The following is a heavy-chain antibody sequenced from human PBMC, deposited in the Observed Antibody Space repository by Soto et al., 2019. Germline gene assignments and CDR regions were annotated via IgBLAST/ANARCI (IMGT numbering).Heavy chain of an antibody. CDR3: AKPLETVSIAVAGTGVDY. D-gene: IGHD6-19*01. J-gene: IGHJ4*02. CDR1: GFTFSSYG. V-gene: IGHV3-30*18. Sequence: GGSLRLSCAASGFTFSSYGMHWVRQAPGKGLEWVAVISYDGSNKYYADSVKGRFTISRDNSKNTLYLQMNSLRAEDTAVYYCAKPLETVSIAVAGTGVDYWGQGTLVTVSS. CDR2: ISYDGSNK.